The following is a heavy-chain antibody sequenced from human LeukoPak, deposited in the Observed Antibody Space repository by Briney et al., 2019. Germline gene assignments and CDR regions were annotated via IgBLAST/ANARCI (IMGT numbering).Heavy chain of an antibody. D-gene: IGHD3-22*01. CDR1: GGTFSSYA. Sequence: GSSVKVSCKASGGTFSSYAISWVRQAPGQGLEWMGGIIPIIGTANYAQKFQGRVTITADESTSTAYMELSSLRSEDTAVYYCARLLNYYDSSGYYYVPGYYFDYWGQGTLVTVSS. CDR3: ARLLNYYDSSGYYYVPGYYFDY. J-gene: IGHJ4*02. V-gene: IGHV1-69*01. CDR2: IIPIIGTA.